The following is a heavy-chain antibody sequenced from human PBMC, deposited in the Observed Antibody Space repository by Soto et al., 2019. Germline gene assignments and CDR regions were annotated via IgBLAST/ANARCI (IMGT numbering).Heavy chain of an antibody. V-gene: IGHV4-30-2*01. CDR1: GGSISSGGYS. CDR3: ARVPDR. Sequence: PPETLSHTCGGSGGSISSGGYSWSWIRQPPGKGLEWIGYIYHSGSTYYNPSLKSRVTISVDRSKNQFSLKLSSVTAADTAVYYCARVPDRWGQGTLVTVSS. J-gene: IGHJ5*02. CDR2: IYHSGST. D-gene: IGHD2-2*01.